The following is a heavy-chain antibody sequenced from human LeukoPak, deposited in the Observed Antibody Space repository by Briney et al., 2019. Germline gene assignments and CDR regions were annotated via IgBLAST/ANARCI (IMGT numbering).Heavy chain of an antibody. Sequence: GGSLRLSCVASGFTLSSYWMHWVRQAPGKGLAWVSRINEDGSITSYADSVRGRFTISRDNAKNTLYLQMNSLRVEDTTFYYCTKDLTGKQDYWGQGTLVTVSS. D-gene: IGHD1-20*01. CDR3: TKDLTGKQDY. J-gene: IGHJ4*02. CDR2: INEDGSIT. CDR1: GFTLSSYW. V-gene: IGHV3-74*01.